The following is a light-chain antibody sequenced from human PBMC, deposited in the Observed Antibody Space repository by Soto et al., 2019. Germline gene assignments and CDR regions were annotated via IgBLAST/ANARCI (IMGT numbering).Light chain of an antibody. CDR3: SSYAGSNNLV. CDR1: STDVGGYNS. CDR2: EVS. V-gene: IGLV2-8*01. J-gene: IGLJ2*01. Sequence: QSVLTQPPSASGSPGQSVTISCTGTSTDVGGYNSVSWYQQHPGKVPVLIIYEVSKRPSGVPDRFSGSKSVNTASLTVAGLQAEDEADYYCSSYAGSNNLVFGGGTKLTVL.